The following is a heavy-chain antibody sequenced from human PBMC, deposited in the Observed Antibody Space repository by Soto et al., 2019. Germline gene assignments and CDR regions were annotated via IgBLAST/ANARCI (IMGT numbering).Heavy chain of an antibody. J-gene: IGHJ4*02. V-gene: IGHV3-48*02. D-gene: IGHD3-22*01. CDR2: ISSSSSTI. Sequence: GGSLRLSCAASGFTFSSYSMNWVRQAPGKGLEWVSYISSSSSTIYYADSVKGRFTISRDNAKNSLYLQMNSLRDEDTAVYYCARAGNRHYYDSSGYYFFDYWGQGTLVTVSS. CDR1: GFTFSSYS. CDR3: ARAGNRHYYDSSGYYFFDY.